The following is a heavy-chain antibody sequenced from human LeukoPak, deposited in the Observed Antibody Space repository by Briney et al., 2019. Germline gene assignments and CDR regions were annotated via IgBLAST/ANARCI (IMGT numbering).Heavy chain of an antibody. CDR1: GGSISSYY. J-gene: IGHJ6*02. D-gene: IGHD3-22*01. V-gene: IGHV4-59*01. Sequence: SSETLSLTCTVSGGSISSYYWSWIRQPPGKGLEWIGYIYYSGSTNYNPSLKSRVTISVDTSKNQFSLKLSSVTAADTAVYYCVRDRVGDSSGQMDVWGQGTTVTVSS. CDR2: IYYSGST. CDR3: VRDRVGDSSGQMDV.